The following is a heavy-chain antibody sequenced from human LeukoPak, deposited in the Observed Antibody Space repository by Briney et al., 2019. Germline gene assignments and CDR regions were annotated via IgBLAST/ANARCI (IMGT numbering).Heavy chain of an antibody. J-gene: IGHJ3*02. CDR2: MNPNSGNT. Sequence: GASVKVSCKASGYTFTSYDINWVRQATGQGLEWMGWMNPNSGNTGYAQKFQGRVTMTRNTSISTAYMELSSLRSEDTAVYYCARRLSGSYRDAFDIWGQGTMVTVSS. D-gene: IGHD1-26*01. V-gene: IGHV1-8*01. CDR1: GYTFTSYD. CDR3: ARRLSGSYRDAFDI.